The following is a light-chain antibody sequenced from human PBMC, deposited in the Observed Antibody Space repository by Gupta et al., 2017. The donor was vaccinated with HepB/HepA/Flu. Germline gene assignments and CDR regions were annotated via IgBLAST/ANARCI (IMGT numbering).Light chain of an antibody. Sequence: SSELTQDPAVSVALGKTVRTTCKGDSLRSYYASWYQQKPGKAPVLVIYGKNNRPSGIPDRFSGSSSGNTASLTITGAQAEDEADYYCNSRDSSGTLFGGGTKLTVL. CDR2: GKN. V-gene: IGLV3-19*01. CDR1: SLRSYY. CDR3: NSRDSSGTL. J-gene: IGLJ2*01.